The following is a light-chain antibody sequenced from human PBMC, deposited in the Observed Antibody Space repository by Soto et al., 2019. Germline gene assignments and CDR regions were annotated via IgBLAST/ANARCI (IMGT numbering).Light chain of an antibody. CDR3: QQSYSTLPIT. V-gene: IGKV1-39*01. Sequence: DIQMTQSPSSLSSSVGDRVASTCRASQRISTYLNWYQQKPGKAPKLLIYAASSLQSGVPSRFSGSGSGTDFTLTISSLQPEDFATYYCQQSYSTLPITFGQGTRLEIK. CDR1: QRISTY. CDR2: AAS. J-gene: IGKJ5*01.